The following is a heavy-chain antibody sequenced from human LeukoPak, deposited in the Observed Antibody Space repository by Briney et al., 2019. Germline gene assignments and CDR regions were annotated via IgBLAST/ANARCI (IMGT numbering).Heavy chain of an antibody. Sequence: GDSVKVSCKASGYTFTGSGWYLYWLRQAPGQGLECVGWIHPNNGATLYAQKFQGRVAMTTDTSISTAYMELSRLLPDDTAMYYCARDGPAQMVDFDYWGQGTLVTVSS. D-gene: IGHD3-10*01. V-gene: IGHV1-2*02. CDR3: ARDGPAQMVDFDY. CDR2: IHPNNGAT. CDR1: GYTFTGSGWY. J-gene: IGHJ4*02.